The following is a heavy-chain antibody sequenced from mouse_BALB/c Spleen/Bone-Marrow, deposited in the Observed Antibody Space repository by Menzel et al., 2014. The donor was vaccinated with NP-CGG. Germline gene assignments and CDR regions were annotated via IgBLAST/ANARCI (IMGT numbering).Heavy chain of an antibody. D-gene: IGHD1-1*01. Sequence: VMLVESGAELMKPGASVKISCKATGYTFSSYWIEWVKQRPGHGLEWIGEILPGSGDTNYNEKFKGKATFTAGTSSNTAYMQLSSLTSEDSAVYYCAREDITTVVEMDYWGQGTSVTVSS. CDR3: AREDITTVVEMDY. CDR2: ILPGSGDT. V-gene: IGHV1-9*01. CDR1: GYTFSSYW. J-gene: IGHJ4*01.